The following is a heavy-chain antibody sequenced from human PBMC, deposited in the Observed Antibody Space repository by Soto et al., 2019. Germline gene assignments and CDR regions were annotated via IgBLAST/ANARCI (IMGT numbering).Heavy chain of an antibody. CDR1: GYAFGDYD. J-gene: IGHJ5*02. Sequence: QVQLVQSGAEVQRPGASVKVSCRASGYAFGDYDISWVRQAPGQGLEWMGGMNPNSANTGYAQKFQGRVSMTRDMSISTAYMELSRLRPDDTAIYYCARMATYGTLNWFDPWGQGALVTVSS. CDR3: ARMATYGTLNWFDP. V-gene: IGHV1-8*01. CDR2: MNPNSANT. D-gene: IGHD1-1*01.